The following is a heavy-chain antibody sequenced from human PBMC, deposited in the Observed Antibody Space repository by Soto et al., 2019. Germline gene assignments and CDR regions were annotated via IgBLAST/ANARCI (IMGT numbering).Heavy chain of an antibody. J-gene: IGHJ5*02. CDR3: ARELGDYYDSSGYPNWFDP. CDR1: GFTFSSYG. Sequence: QVQLVESGGGVVQPGRSLRLSCAASGFTFSSYGMHWVRQAPGKGLEWVAVIWYDGSNKYYADSVKGRFTISRDNSKNTLYLQRNSLRAEDTAVYYCARELGDYYDSSGYPNWFDPWGQGTLVTVSS. CDR2: IWYDGSNK. D-gene: IGHD3-22*01. V-gene: IGHV3-33*01.